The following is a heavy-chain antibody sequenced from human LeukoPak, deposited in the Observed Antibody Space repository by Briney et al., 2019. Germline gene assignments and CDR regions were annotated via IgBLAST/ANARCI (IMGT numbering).Heavy chain of an antibody. CDR1: GYSISSGYH. V-gene: IGHV4-38-2*01. J-gene: IGHJ4*02. CDR2: IHHSGVT. Sequence: PSETLSLTCGVSGYSISSGYHWSWVRQSPGKGLEWIATIHHSGVTYYTPSLKSRVTISVDTSKNEFSLKLSSMTAAGTAVYYCARYTVGFYFDYWGQGILVSVSS. CDR3: ARYTVGFYFDY. D-gene: IGHD2-2*02.